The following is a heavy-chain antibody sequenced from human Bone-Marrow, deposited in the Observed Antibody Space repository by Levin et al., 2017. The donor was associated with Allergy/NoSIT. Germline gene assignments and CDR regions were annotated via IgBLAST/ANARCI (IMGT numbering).Heavy chain of an antibody. V-gene: IGHV3-23*01. CDR3: ARELPEGGEFDY. CDR2: ISGSGGST. Sequence: GESLKISCAASGFTFSSYAMSWVRQAPGKGLEWVSAISGSGGSTNYADSVKGRFTISSDNSKNTLYLQMNSLRAEDTAGYCCARELPEGGEFDYWGQGTLVTVSS. CDR1: GFTFSSYA. D-gene: IGHD7-27*01. J-gene: IGHJ4*02.